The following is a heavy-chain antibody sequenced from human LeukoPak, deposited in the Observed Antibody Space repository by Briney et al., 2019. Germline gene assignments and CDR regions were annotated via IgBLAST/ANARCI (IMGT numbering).Heavy chain of an antibody. J-gene: IGHJ6*03. Sequence: SETLSLTCTVSGGSISSYYRTWIRQPPGKGLEWIGYAYYSGSTNYNPSLKSRVTISVDTSKNQFSLKLSSVTAADTAVYYCARGRGDPHYYYYMDVWGKGTTVTVSS. D-gene: IGHD3-10*01. CDR3: ARGRGDPHYYYYMDV. CDR2: AYYSGST. CDR1: GGSISSYY. V-gene: IGHV4-59*12.